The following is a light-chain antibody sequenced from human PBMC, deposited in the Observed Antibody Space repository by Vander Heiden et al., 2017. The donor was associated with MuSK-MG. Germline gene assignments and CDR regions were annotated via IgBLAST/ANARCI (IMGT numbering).Light chain of an antibody. V-gene: IGKV2-30*01. Sequence: DVVMTQSPLSLPVTLGQPASISCRSSQSLLYSDGNTYLSWFQQRPGQSPRRLIYKVSNRDSGVPDTFRGSGSGTDFTLRISGLEVEDVGVYYCSGGKPWGGTFGQGTKMEIK. CDR3: SGGKPWGGT. CDR1: QSLLYSDGNTY. CDR2: KVS. J-gene: IGKJ2*02.